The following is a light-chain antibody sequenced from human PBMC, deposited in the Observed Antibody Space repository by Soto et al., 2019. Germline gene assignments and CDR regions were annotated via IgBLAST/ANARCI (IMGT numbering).Light chain of an antibody. CDR3: QQYTTSSWA. CDR2: GTS. CDR1: QSVGSNY. V-gene: IGKV3-20*01. J-gene: IGKJ1*01. Sequence: EVVLTQSPGTLSLSPGERATLSFRASQSVGSNYLAWYQQKPGQAPRVLIYGTSSRATGIPDRFSGSGSGTDFTLTISRLEPEDFAVYYCQQYTTSSWAFGQGTRWIS.